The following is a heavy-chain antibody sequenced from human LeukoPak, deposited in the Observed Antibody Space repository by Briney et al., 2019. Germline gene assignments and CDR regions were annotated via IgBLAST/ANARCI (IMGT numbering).Heavy chain of an antibody. V-gene: IGHV3-30*04. J-gene: IGHJ4*02. CDR2: ISYDGSNK. CDR3: VREHSSSWAFDY. D-gene: IGHD6-13*01. Sequence: GGSLRLSCAAAGFTFSSYAMHWVRQAPGKGREWVAVISYDGSNKYYADSVEGRFTISRDISKNTMYLQTNRHRGAETAVNYRVREHSSSWAFDYCGQRTLVTVSS. CDR1: GFTFSSYA.